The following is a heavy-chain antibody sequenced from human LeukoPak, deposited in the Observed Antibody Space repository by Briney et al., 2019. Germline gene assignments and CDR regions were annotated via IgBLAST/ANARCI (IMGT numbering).Heavy chain of an antibody. CDR3: ARSKAYYYDSSGYYHAHDS. J-gene: IGHJ4*02. CDR2: IDPNSGGT. V-gene: IGHV1-2*02. D-gene: IGHD3-22*01. CDR1: GYTFTGYY. Sequence: ASVKVSCKASGYTFTGYYMHWVRQAPGQGLEWMGWIDPNSGGTNYAQKFQGRVTMTRDTSISTASMELSMLRSDDTAVYYCARSKAYYYDSSGYYHAHDSWGQGTPVTVSS.